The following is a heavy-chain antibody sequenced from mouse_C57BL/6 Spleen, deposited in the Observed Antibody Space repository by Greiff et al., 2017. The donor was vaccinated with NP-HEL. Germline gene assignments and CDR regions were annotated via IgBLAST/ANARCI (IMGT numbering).Heavy chain of an antibody. CDR3: ANLRYHAMDY. CDR1: GYTFTSYW. D-gene: IGHD1-1*01. Sequence: VQLQQSGAELVKPGASVKLSCKASGYTFTSYWMHWVKQRPGQGLEWIGMIHPNSGSTNYNEKFKSKDTLTVDKSSSTAYMQLSSLTSEDSAVYYCANLRYHAMDYWGQGTSVTVSS. CDR2: IHPNSGST. J-gene: IGHJ4*01. V-gene: IGHV1-64*01.